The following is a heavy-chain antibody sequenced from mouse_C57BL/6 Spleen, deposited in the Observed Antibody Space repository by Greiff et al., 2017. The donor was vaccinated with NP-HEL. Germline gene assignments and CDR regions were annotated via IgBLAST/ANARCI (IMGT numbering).Heavy chain of an antibody. CDR1: GYTFTSYW. CDR2: IDPSDSYT. Sequence: VQLQQPGAELVRPGTSVTLSCKASGYTFTSYWMHWVKQRPGQGLEWIGVIDPSDSYTNYNQKFKGKATLTVDTSSSTAYMQLSSLTSADSAVSFCASRQPLDYWGQGTTLTVSS. CDR3: ASRQPLDY. V-gene: IGHV1-59*01. D-gene: IGHD3-2*01. J-gene: IGHJ2*01.